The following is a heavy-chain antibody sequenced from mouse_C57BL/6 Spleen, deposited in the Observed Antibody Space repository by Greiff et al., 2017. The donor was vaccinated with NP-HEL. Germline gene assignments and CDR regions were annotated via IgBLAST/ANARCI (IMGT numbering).Heavy chain of an antibody. J-gene: IGHJ4*01. CDR1: GFTFSDYG. CDR3: ARPVYYDYDYAMDY. D-gene: IGHD2-4*01. V-gene: IGHV5-17*01. CDR2: ISSGSSTI. Sequence: EVKLMESGGGLVKPGGSLKLSCAASGFTFSDYGMHWVRQAPEKGLEWVAYISSGSSTIYYADTVKGRFTISRDNAKNTLFLQMTSLRSEDTAMYYCARPVYYDYDYAMDYWGQGTSVTVSS.